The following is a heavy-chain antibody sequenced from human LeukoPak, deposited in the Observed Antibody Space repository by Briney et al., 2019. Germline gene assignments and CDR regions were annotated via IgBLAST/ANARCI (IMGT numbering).Heavy chain of an antibody. CDR3: ARGRATRNSSSWPLDY. D-gene: IGHD6-13*01. CDR2: INHSEST. Sequence: SETLSLTCAVSGGSIRSSSYYWGWIRQPPGKGLEWIGEINHSESTNYNPSLKSRVTISVDTSKNQFSLKLSSVTAADTAVYYCARGRATRNSSSWPLDYWGQGTLVTVSS. J-gene: IGHJ4*02. CDR1: GGSIRSSSYY. V-gene: IGHV4-39*07.